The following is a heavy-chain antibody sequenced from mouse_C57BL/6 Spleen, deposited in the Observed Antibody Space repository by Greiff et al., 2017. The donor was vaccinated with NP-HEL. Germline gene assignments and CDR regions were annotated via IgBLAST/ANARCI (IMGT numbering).Heavy chain of an antibody. CDR2: INPNNGGT. J-gene: IGHJ3*01. V-gene: IGHV1-18*01. CDR1: GYTFTDYN. D-gene: IGHD3-2*02. CDR3: ARGGAQATKFAY. Sequence: EVQLQQSGPELVKPGASVKIPCKASGYTFTDYNMDWVKQSHGKSLEWIGDINPNNGGTIYNQKFKGKATLTVDKSSSTADMELRSLTSEDTAVYYCARGGAQATKFAYWGQGTLVTVSA.